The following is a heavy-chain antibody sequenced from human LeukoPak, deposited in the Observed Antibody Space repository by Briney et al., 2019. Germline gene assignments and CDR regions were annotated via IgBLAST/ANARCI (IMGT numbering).Heavy chain of an antibody. J-gene: IGHJ6*02. CDR1: GFTFSSYG. V-gene: IGHV3-30*18. Sequence: GGSLRLSCAASGFTFSSYGMHWVRQAPGKGLEWVAVISYDGSNKYYADSVKGRFTISRDNSKNTLYLQMNSLRAEDRAVYYCAKEGGVGRGVYYYYYGMDVWGQGTTVTVSS. CDR2: ISYDGSNK. CDR3: AKEGGVGRGVYYYYYGMDV. D-gene: IGHD1-26*01.